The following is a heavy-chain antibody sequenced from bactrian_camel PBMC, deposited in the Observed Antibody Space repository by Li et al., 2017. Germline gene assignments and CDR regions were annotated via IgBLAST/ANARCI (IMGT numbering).Heavy chain of an antibody. D-gene: IGHD1*01. CDR1: GFTRSSNVYY. CDR3: ATEGLLARSFLDY. J-gene: IGHJ4*01. Sequence: HVQLVESGGGLVQPGGSLSLSCAASGFTRSSNVYYLTWVRLAPGKGMEWVSSIGGDGSVTLYTDSVKGRFTISRDNAKNTVYLQTNSLKSEDTALYYCATEGLLARSFLDYWGQGTQVTVS. CDR2: IGGDGSVT. V-gene: IGHV3-2*01.